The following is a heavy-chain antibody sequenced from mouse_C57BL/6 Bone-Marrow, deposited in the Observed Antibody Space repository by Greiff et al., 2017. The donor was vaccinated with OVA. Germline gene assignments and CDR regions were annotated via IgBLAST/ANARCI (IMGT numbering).Heavy chain of an antibody. D-gene: IGHD1-1*01. V-gene: IGHV3-1*01. CDR3: ARGNYGSRRNFDY. Sequence: DVMLVESGPGMVKPSQSLSLTCTVTGYSITSGYDWHWIRHFPGNKLEWMGYISYSGSTNYNPSLKSRISITHDTSKNHFFLKLNSVTTEDTATYYCARGNYGSRRNFDYWGQGTTLTVSS. J-gene: IGHJ2*01. CDR2: ISYSGST. CDR1: GYSITSGYD.